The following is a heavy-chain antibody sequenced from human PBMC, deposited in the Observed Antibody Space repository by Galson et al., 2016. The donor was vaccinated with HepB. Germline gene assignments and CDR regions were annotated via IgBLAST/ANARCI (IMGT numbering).Heavy chain of an antibody. CDR2: ISSSGSST. CDR1: GFNLRNYY. D-gene: IGHD6-25*01. Sequence: SLRLPCAASGFNLRNYYMTWIRQAPGKGLEWVSYISSSGSSTNYADSVKGRFTISRDNAKNSLYLQMNSLRAEDTAVYYCARDRTSRAAVELWGQGTLVSVSS. J-gene: IGHJ4*02. V-gene: IGHV3-11*06. CDR3: ARDRTSRAAVEL.